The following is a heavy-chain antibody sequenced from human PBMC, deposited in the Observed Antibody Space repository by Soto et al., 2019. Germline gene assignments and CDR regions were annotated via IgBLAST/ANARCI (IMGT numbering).Heavy chain of an antibody. Sequence: SETLSLTCTVSGGSISSSSYYWGWIRQPPGKGLEWIGSIYYSGSTYYNPSLKSRVTISVDTSKNQFSLKLSSVTAADTAVYYCASQDPSYYYYYMDVWGKGTTVTVSS. J-gene: IGHJ6*03. CDR3: ASQDPSYYYYYMDV. V-gene: IGHV4-39*01. CDR1: GGSISSSSYY. CDR2: IYYSGST.